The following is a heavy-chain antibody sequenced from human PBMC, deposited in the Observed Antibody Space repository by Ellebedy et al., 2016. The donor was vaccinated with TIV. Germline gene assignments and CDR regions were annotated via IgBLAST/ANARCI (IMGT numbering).Heavy chain of an antibody. J-gene: IGHJ4*02. CDR2: ISYAGSNK. Sequence: PGGSLRLSCAASGFTFSSYGMHWVRQAPGKGLEWVAVISYAGSNKYYADSVKGRFTISRDNSKSTLYLQMNSLRAEDTAVYYCAKGGGSNGDYSESLFDYWGQGTLVTVSS. CDR1: GFTFSSYG. D-gene: IGHD1-26*01. CDR3: AKGGGSNGDYSESLFDY. V-gene: IGHV3-30*18.